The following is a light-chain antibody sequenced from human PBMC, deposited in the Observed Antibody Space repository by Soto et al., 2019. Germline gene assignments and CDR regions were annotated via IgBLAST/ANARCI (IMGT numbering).Light chain of an antibody. CDR2: EVS. CDR3: SSYTSSSTRL. V-gene: IGLV2-14*01. CDR1: SSDVGGYNY. J-gene: IGLJ3*02. Sequence: QSALTQPASVSGSHGQSITISCTGTSSDVGGYNYVSWYQQYPGKAPKLMISEVSNRPSGVSNRFSGSKSGNTASLTISGPQAEDAADYYCSSYTSSSTRLFGGGTKLTVL.